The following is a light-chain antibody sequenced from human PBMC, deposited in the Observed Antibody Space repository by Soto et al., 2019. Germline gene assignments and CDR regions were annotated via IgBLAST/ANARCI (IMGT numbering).Light chain of an antibody. CDR3: HQYNDWHFT. CDR2: GAS. Sequence: ETVMTQSPVTLSVSPGERATLSCRASLSVTNNYLAWYQQKPGQAPRLLVYGASTRATGVPARFSGSGSGTEFTLTISSLQSEDFAVYYCHQYNDWHFTFGGGTKVDIK. J-gene: IGKJ4*01. CDR1: LSVTNN. V-gene: IGKV3-15*01.